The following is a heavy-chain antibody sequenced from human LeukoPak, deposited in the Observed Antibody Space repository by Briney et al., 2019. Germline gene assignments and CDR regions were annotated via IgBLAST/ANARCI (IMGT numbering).Heavy chain of an antibody. CDR1: RGTFSSYA. CDR2: IIPIFATA. V-gene: IGHV1-69*13. D-gene: IGHD2-2*01. Sequence: SVKVSCKTSRGTFSSYAISWVRQAPGQGLEWMGGIIPIFATANYAQKFQGRVTITADEFTSTAYMELSSLRSEDTAVYYCARLFTPRYCSTTSCYWKGWFDPWGQGTLVTVSS. J-gene: IGHJ5*02. CDR3: ARLFTPRYCSTTSCYWKGWFDP.